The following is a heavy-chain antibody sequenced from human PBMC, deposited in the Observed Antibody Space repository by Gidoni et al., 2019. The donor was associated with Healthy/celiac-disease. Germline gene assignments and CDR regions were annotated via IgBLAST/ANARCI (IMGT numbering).Heavy chain of an antibody. D-gene: IGHD6-13*01. CDR2: INHSGST. Sequence: KGLEWIGEINHSGSTNYNPSLKSRVTISVDTSKNQFSLKLSSVTAADTAVYYCARGGAAPPRYSSSWSRHYYGMDVWGQGTTVTVSS. V-gene: IGHV4-34*01. CDR3: ARGGAAPPRYSSSWSRHYYGMDV. J-gene: IGHJ6*02.